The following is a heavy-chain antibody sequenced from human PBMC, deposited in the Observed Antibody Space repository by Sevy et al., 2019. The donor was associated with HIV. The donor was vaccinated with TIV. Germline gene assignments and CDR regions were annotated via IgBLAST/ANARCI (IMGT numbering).Heavy chain of an antibody. D-gene: IGHD2-21*02. J-gene: IGHJ4*02. Sequence: GGSLRLSCAASGFTFSNYDMHWVRQAPGKGLDWVAVISHDERYKNYAESVKVRFTISRDNFKNTLFLQMDSLRPEDTAVYFCARLVSGGGYCYYLDFWGQGALVTVSS. V-gene: IGHV3-30*04. CDR3: ARLVSGGGYCYYLDF. CDR1: GFTFSNYD. CDR2: ISHDERYK.